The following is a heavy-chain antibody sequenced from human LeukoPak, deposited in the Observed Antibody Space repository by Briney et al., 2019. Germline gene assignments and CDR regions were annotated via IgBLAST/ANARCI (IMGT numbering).Heavy chain of an antibody. D-gene: IGHD2-8*01. V-gene: IGHV3-23*01. Sequence: PGGTLRLSCAASGFTFSSYGMSWVRQAPGRGLEWVSAISGSGGSTYYADSVKGRFTIPRDNSKNTLYLQMNSLRAEDTAVYYCATCTNGVYIPIYWGQGTLVTVSS. CDR1: GFTFSSYG. J-gene: IGHJ4*02. CDR3: ATCTNGVYIPIY. CDR2: ISGSGGST.